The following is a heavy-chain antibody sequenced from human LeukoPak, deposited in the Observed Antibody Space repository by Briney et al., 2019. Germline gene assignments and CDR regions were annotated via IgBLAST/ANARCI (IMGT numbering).Heavy chain of an antibody. Sequence: PSETLSLTCTVFRGSISSYHWNWIRQPAGKGLEWIGRIYTSGSTTCNPSLKSRVTIPVDKSKNQFSLKLRSVTAADTAVYYCAGEGDYYFDYWGQGTLVTVSS. CDR2: IYTSGST. J-gene: IGHJ4*02. D-gene: IGHD2-21*02. CDR3: AGEGDYYFDY. V-gene: IGHV4-4*07. CDR1: RGSISSYH.